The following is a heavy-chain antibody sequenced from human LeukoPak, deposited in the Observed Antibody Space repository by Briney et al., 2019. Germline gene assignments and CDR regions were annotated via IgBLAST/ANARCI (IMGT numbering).Heavy chain of an antibody. J-gene: IGHJ4*02. CDR2: IKYDGSEI. CDR1: GFTLSSYW. Sequence: GGSLRLSXAASGFTLSSYWVSWVRQAPGKGLEWVANIKYDGSEIDYVDSVKGRFTISRDNAKNSLYLQMNSLRAEDTAVYYCARDIAAPGLFFDYWGQGTLITVSS. CDR3: ARDIAAPGLFFDY. V-gene: IGHV3-7*01. D-gene: IGHD6-13*01.